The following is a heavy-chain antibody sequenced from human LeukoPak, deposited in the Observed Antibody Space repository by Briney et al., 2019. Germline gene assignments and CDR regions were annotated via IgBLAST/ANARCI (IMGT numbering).Heavy chain of an antibody. D-gene: IGHD1-26*01. CDR3: ARHEYSGSYYGLSWFDP. CDR2: IYYSGST. V-gene: IGHV4-39*01. Sequence: PSETLSLTCTVSGGSISSSGYYWGWIRQPPGKGLEWIASIYYSGSTYYNPSLKSRVTISVDTSKDQLSLKLSSLTAADTAVYYCARHEYSGSYYGLSWFDPWGQGTLVTVSS. J-gene: IGHJ5*02. CDR1: GGSISSSGYY.